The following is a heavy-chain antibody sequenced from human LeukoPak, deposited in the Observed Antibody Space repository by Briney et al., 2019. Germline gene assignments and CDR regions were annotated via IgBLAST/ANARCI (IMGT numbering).Heavy chain of an antibody. Sequence: GASVKVSCKASGYTFTKYGLTWVRQAPGQGLEWMGWISTDKADTYYAQNYQGRVTMTIDTSTSTAYMELRSLTSDDTAVYYCVRDCASDCSIKGHYFFDLWGRGTLVTVSS. J-gene: IGHJ2*01. D-gene: IGHD2-21*02. CDR2: ISTDKADT. CDR1: GYTFTKYG. CDR3: VRDCASDCSIKGHYFFDL. V-gene: IGHV1-18*01.